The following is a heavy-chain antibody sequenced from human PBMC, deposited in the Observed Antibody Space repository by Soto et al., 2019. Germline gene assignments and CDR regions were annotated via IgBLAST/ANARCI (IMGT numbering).Heavy chain of an antibody. Sequence: QAQLVESGGGVVQPGRSLRLSCAASGFAFSSYGMHWVRQAPGTGLGWVAVISYDGSLQHYADSVKGRFTISRDNSKKMVLLQMSSLRAEATAVYYCVSDRGYGHASVPYSWGQGTLVSVSS. J-gene: IGHJ4*02. V-gene: IGHV3-30*03. CDR3: VSDRGYGHASVPYS. D-gene: IGHD5-18*01. CDR1: GFAFSSYG. CDR2: ISYDGSLQ.